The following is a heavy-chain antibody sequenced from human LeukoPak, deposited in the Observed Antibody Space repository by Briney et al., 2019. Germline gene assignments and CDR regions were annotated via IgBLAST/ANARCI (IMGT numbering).Heavy chain of an antibody. J-gene: IGHJ4*02. CDR2: IYYSGST. CDR3: ARGRYNWNCDY. CDR1: GGSLSSSSYY. V-gene: IGHV4-39*01. D-gene: IGHD1-20*01. Sequence: PSETLSLTCTVSGGSLSSSSYYWGWLRQPPGRGREWVGCIYYSGSTYYNPSLKSRVTISVDASKTQFPLKLSSVTAAYTAVYYCARGRYNWNCDYWGQGTLVTVSS.